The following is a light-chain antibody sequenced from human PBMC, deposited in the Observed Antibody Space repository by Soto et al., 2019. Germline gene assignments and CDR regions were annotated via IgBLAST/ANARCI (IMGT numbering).Light chain of an antibody. CDR2: EGS. CDR3: CSYAGSSTYV. CDR1: SSDVGSYNL. J-gene: IGLJ1*01. Sequence: QSGLTQPASVSGSPGQSITISCTGTSSDVGSYNLVSWYQQHPGKAPKLMIYEGSKRPSGVSNRFSGSKSGNTASLTISGLQAEDEADYYCCSYAGSSTYVFGTGTNVTVL. V-gene: IGLV2-23*01.